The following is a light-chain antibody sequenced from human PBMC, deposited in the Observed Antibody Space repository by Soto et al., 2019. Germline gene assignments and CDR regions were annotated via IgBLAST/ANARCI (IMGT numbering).Light chain of an antibody. CDR3: QQYNDWPPYT. J-gene: IGKJ2*01. CDR2: GAS. CDR1: QSVSSR. V-gene: IGKV3-15*01. Sequence: EIGITQSAATLSVSPGERATLSCRAGQSVSSRLAWYQQKPGQAPRLLIYGASIRATGIPARFSGSGSGTEFTLTISSLRSEDSAIYYCQQYNDWPPYTFGQGTKVDIK.